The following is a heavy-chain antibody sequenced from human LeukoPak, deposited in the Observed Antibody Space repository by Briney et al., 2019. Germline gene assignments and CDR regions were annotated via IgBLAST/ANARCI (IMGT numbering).Heavy chain of an antibody. CDR2: ISSSSSTT. V-gene: IGHV3-48*01. J-gene: IGHJ4*02. CDR3: ARSVDTDY. CDR1: GFTFNKYY. D-gene: IGHD5-18*01. Sequence: GGFLRLSCAASGFTFNKYYMNWVRQAPGKGLEWISYISSSSSTTNYADSVKGRFTISRDNGKNSLYLQMNSLRAEDTAVYYCARSVDTDYWGQGTLVTVSS.